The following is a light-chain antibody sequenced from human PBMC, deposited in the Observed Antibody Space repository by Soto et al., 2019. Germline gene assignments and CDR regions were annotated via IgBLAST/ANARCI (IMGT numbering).Light chain of an antibody. V-gene: IGKV3-15*01. CDR2: GAS. Sequence: EIVMMQSPATRSVSPGERATLSCRASQNVLSNLAWYQQKPGQAPRLLIYGASTRATGLPARFSGSESGTQFTLTISSLQSEDFAVYYCQQYNNRPITFCQGTRLEIK. CDR1: QNVLSN. CDR3: QQYNNRPIT. J-gene: IGKJ5*01.